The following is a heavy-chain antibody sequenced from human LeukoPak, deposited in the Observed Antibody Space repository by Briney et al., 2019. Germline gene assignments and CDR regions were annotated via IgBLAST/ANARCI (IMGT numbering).Heavy chain of an antibody. CDR1: EYTFTSYS. CDR3: AREPIVDYGSGSGERDY. D-gene: IGHD3-10*01. V-gene: IGHV1-46*01. Sequence: ASVKVSCKASEYTFTSYSLRWLRQAPGQGLQWMGMIHPTAGSANYAQKFQGRVTMTRNTSISTAYMELSSLRSEDTAVYYCAREPIVDYGSGSGERDYWGQGTLVTVSS. CDR2: IHPTAGSA. J-gene: IGHJ4*02.